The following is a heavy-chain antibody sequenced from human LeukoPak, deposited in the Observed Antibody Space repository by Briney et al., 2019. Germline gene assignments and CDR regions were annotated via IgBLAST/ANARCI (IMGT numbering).Heavy chain of an antibody. Sequence: GASVKVSCKASGYTFTGYFMHWVRQAPGQGPEWMGWINPNSGGTNYAQKFQGRVIMTRDTSISTAYMELGRLRSDDTAVYYCARVSEYYYFDYWGQGTLVTVSS. CDR2: INPNSGGT. CDR1: GYTFTGYF. J-gene: IGHJ4*02. V-gene: IGHV1-2*02. D-gene: IGHD2/OR15-2a*01. CDR3: ARVSEYYYFDY.